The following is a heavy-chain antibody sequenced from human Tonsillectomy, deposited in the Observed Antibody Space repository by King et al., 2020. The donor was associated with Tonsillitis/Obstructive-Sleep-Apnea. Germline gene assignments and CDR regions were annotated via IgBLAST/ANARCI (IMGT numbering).Heavy chain of an antibody. D-gene: IGHD3-22*01. CDR1: GGSISSSSYY. CDR3: AITMIVVVTGNYFDY. J-gene: IGHJ4*02. Sequence: QLQESGPGLVKPSETLSLTCTVSGGSISSSSYYWGWIRQPPGKGLEWIGSIYYSGSTYYNPSLKSRVTISVDTSKNQFSLKLSSVTAADTAVYYCAITMIVVVTGNYFDYWGQGALFTVSS. V-gene: IGHV4-39*01. CDR2: IYYSGST.